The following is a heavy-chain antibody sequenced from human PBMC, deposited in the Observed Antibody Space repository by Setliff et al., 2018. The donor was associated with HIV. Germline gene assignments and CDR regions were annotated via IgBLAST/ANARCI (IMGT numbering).Heavy chain of an antibody. CDR1: GFTLTNAW. J-gene: IGHJ5*02. CDR2: IKREVDGGTI. CDR3: AKGVKYLGP. Sequence: GGSLRLSCAASGFTLTNAWMHWIRQAPGKGLEWVGRIKREVDGGTIDYAAPVKGRFTISRDDSKNTLYLQMNSLIAEDTAVYYCAKGVKYLGPWGQGTLVTVSS. V-gene: IGHV3-15*01. D-gene: IGHD2-2*02.